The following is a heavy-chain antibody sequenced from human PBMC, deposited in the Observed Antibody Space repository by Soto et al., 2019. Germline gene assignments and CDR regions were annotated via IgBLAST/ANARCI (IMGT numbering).Heavy chain of an antibody. Sequence: QITLNESGPTVVRPTEALTLTCRFSGFSRTTSGVGVGWIRQSPGKAPEWLALIYWDDDKRYSASLKSRLTITKDTSKSQLVLTVSDLDPTDTATYFCAHRVRRTVFGLVTTTAIFFDFWGPGATVAVS. V-gene: IGHV2-5*02. J-gene: IGHJ4*02. CDR1: GFSRTTSGVG. D-gene: IGHD3-3*01. CDR2: IYWDDDK. CDR3: AHRVRRTVFGLVTTTAIFFDF.